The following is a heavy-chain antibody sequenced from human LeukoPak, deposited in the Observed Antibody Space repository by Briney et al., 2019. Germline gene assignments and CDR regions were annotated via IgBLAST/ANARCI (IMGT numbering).Heavy chain of an antibody. Sequence: SETLSLTCAVYGGSFSGYYWSWIRQPPGKGLEWIGSIYYSGNTYYNPSLKSRVTISVDTSKNQFSLKLSSVTAADTAVYYCARLLGDCSSTSCYGNTDYWGQGTLVTVSS. CDR2: IYYSGNT. D-gene: IGHD2-2*01. CDR1: GGSFSGYY. J-gene: IGHJ4*02. V-gene: IGHV4-34*01. CDR3: ARLLGDCSSTSCYGNTDY.